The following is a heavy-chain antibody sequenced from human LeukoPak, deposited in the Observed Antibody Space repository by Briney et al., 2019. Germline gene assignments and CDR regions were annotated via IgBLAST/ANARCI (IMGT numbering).Heavy chain of an antibody. Sequence: ASVKVSCKASGYTFTSYGISWVRQAPGQGLEWMGWISAYNGNTNYALKLQGRVTMTTDTSTSTAYMELRSLRSDDTAVYYCARVRDCGGDCYPLYYFDYWGQGTLVTVSS. V-gene: IGHV1-18*01. D-gene: IGHD2-21*02. CDR1: GYTFTSYG. J-gene: IGHJ4*02. CDR2: ISAYNGNT. CDR3: ARVRDCGGDCYPLYYFDY.